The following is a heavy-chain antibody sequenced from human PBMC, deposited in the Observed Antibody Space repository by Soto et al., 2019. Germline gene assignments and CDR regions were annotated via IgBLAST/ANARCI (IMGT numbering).Heavy chain of an antibody. J-gene: IGHJ6*02. D-gene: IGHD3-9*01. CDR1: GGTFSSYA. Sequence: ASVKVSCKASGGTFSSYAISWVRQAPGQGLEWMGGIIPIFGTANYAQKFQGRVTITADESTSTAYMELSSLRSEDTAVYYCARGSTGRLPRPRSYYYGMDVWGQGTTVTVSS. V-gene: IGHV1-69*13. CDR3: ARGSTGRLPRPRSYYYGMDV. CDR2: IIPIFGTA.